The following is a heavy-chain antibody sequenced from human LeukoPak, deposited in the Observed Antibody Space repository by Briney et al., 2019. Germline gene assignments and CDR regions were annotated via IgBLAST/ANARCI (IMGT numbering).Heavy chain of an antibody. V-gene: IGHV4-59*12. CDR3: ARAYDRGTSGYYPYYFDY. D-gene: IGHD3-22*01. Sequence: SETLSLTCTVSGGSISNYYWSWIRQPPGKGLEWIGYIYSSGSTNYNPSLKSRVTISVDTSKSQFSLRLTSVTAADTAVYHCARAYDRGTSGYYPYYFDYWGQGTLVTVSS. CDR2: IYSSGST. J-gene: IGHJ4*02. CDR1: GGSISNYY.